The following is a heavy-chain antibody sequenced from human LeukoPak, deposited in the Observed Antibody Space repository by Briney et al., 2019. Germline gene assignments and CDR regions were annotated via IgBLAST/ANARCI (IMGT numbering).Heavy chain of an antibody. J-gene: IGHJ3*02. Sequence: PSETLSLTCTVSGYSISSGYYWGWIRQPPGKGLEWIGSIYHSGSTYYNPSLKSRVTISVDTSKNQFSLKLSSLTAADTAVYYCARSRTPGWADDAFDIWGQGTMVTVSS. CDR1: GYSISSGYY. D-gene: IGHD6-19*01. V-gene: IGHV4-38-2*02. CDR2: IYHSGST. CDR3: ARSRTPGWADDAFDI.